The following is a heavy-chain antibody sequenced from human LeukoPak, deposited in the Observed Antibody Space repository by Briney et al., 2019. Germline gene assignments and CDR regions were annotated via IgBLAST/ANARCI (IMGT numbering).Heavy chain of an antibody. V-gene: IGHV3-30*04. CDR1: GFTFSSYA. D-gene: IGHD4-17*01. CDR3: ARAQRGGMTTVTIIDY. CDR2: ISYDGSNK. Sequence: GGSLRLSCAASGFTFSSYAMHWVRQAPGKGLEWGAVISYDGSNKYYADSVKGRFTISRDNSKNTLYLQMNSLGAEDTAVYYCARAQRGGMTTVTIIDYWGQGTLVTVSS. J-gene: IGHJ4*02.